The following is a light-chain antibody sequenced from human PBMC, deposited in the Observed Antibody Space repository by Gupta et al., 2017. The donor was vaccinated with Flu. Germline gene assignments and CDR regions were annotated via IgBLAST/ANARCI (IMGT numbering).Light chain of an antibody. CDR2: SNN. V-gene: IGLV1-44*01. Sequence: QSVLTQPPSASGTPGRRVTLSCSGSRSNIGSNTVNWYQQLPGTAPKLLIYSNNQRPSGVPDRFSGSKSGTSASLAISGLQSEDEADYYCAAWDDSLNGPVFGGGTKLTVL. CDR3: AAWDDSLNGPV. CDR1: RSNIGSNT. J-gene: IGLJ2*01.